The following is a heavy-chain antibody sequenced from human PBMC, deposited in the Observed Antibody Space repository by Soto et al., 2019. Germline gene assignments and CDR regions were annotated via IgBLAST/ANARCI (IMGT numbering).Heavy chain of an antibody. J-gene: IGHJ5*02. Sequence: ASVKVSCKASGYTFTSYGISWVRQAPGQGLEWMGIINPSGGSTSYAQKFQGRVTMTRDTSTSTVYMELSSLRSEDTAVYYCASELDIAAVLWFDPWGQGTLVTVSS. V-gene: IGHV1-46*01. CDR3: ASELDIAAVLWFDP. CDR1: GYTFTSYG. D-gene: IGHD6-13*01. CDR2: INPSGGST.